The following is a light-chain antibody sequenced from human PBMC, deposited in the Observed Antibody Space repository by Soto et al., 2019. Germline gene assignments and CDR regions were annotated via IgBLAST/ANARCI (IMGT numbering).Light chain of an antibody. CDR2: GAS. CDR3: QQYNNWPLT. Sequence: EIGMTQSAATLSVSPGERATLSRWASQSVSSNLAWYQQKPGQAPRLLIYGASTRATGIPARFSGSGYGTEFNLTISSLQSEDFAVYYCQQYNNWPLTFGGGTKVDIK. J-gene: IGKJ4*01. CDR1: QSVSSN. V-gene: IGKV3-15*01.